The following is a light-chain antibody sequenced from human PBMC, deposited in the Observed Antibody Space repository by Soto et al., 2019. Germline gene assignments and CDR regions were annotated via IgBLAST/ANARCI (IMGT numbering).Light chain of an antibody. CDR2: VAS. CDR3: QSYNSAPIT. J-gene: IGKJ5*01. CDR1: QSISSW. Sequence: IERPQYPSTLSSTLGARVPITCRASQSISSWLAWYQQKPGKVPKLLIYVASTLQSGVPSRFSGSGSGTDFILTINSLQPEDVATYYCQSYNSAPITFAPRTRLEI. V-gene: IGKV1-27*01.